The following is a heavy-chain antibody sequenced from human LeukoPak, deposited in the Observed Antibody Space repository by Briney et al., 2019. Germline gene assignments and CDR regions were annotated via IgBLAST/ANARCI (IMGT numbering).Heavy chain of an antibody. CDR1: GFTFSSYG. CDR2: ISYDGSNK. V-gene: IGHV3-30*03. CDR3: AISNYYDSSGPDY. Sequence: GGCLRLSCAASGFTFSSYGMHWVRQAPGKGLEWVAVISYDGSNKYYADSVKGRFTISRDNSKNTLYLQMNSLRAEDTAVYYCAISNYYDSSGPDYWGQGTLVTVSS. D-gene: IGHD3-22*01. J-gene: IGHJ4*02.